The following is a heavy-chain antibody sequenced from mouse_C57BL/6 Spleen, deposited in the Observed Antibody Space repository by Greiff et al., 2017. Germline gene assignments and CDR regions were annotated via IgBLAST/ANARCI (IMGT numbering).Heavy chain of an antibody. J-gene: IGHJ2*01. V-gene: IGHV14-3*01. CDR3: AKDYYGSSYPLGY. CDR1: GFNIKNTY. CDR2: IDPANGNT. Sequence: VQLQQSVAELVRPGASVKLSCTASGFNIKNTYMHWVKQRPEQGLEWIGRIDPANGNTKYAPKFQGKATITADTSSNTAYLQLSSLTSEDTAIYYCAKDYYGSSYPLGYWGQGTTLTVSS. D-gene: IGHD1-1*01.